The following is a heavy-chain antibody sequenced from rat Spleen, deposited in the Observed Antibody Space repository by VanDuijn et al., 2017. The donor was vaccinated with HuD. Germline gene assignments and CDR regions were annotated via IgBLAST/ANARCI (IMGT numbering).Heavy chain of an antibody. CDR3: ARLHGVGFGY. J-gene: IGHJ3*01. V-gene: IGHV5S13*01. CDR1: GFTFSDYY. Sequence: EVQLVESDGGLVQPGRSLKLSCAASGFTFSDYYMAWVRQAPTKGLEWVASINTGSSNTYYRDSVKGRFTISRDNAKNTQFLQRDRLRSEDTATESGARLHGVGFGYWGHGTLVTVSS. D-gene: IGHD1-11*01. CDR2: INTGSSNT.